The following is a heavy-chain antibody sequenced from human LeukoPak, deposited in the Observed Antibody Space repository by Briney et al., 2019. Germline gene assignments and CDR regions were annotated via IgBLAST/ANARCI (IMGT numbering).Heavy chain of an antibody. J-gene: IGHJ6*02. CDR3: ARGMVVAATQEPYYYYYGMDV. Sequence: GASVKVSCKASGYTFTGYYMHWVRQAPGQGLEWMGWINPNSGGTNYAQKFQGWVTMTRDTSISTAYMELSRLRSDDTAVYYCARGMVVAATQEPYYYYYGMDVWGQGTTVTVSS. CDR2: INPNSGGT. V-gene: IGHV1-2*04. D-gene: IGHD2-15*01. CDR1: GYTFTGYY.